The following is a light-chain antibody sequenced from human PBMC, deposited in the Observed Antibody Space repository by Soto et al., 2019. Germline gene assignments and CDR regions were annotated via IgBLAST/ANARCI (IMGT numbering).Light chain of an antibody. CDR1: SSDVGGYNY. CDR2: EVN. CDR3: SSYAGSNNYV. Sequence: QSALTQPPSASGSPXQSVTIXCTGTSSDVGGYNYVSWYQQHPGKAPKLMIYEVNKRPSGVPDRFSGSKSGNTASLTVSGLQAEDEADYYCSSYAGSNNYVFGTGTKLTVL. V-gene: IGLV2-8*01. J-gene: IGLJ1*01.